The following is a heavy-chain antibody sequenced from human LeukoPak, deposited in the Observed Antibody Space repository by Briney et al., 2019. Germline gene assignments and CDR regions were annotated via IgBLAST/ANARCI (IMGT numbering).Heavy chain of an antibody. CDR2: ISGSGGST. Sequence: GGSLRLSCTASGFTFGDYAMSWFRQAPGKGLEWVSAISGSGGSTYYADSVKGRFTISRDNAKNSLYLQMNSLRAEDTAVYYCAELGITMIGGVWGKGTTVTISS. CDR1: GFTFGDYA. D-gene: IGHD3-10*02. V-gene: IGHV3-23*01. CDR3: AELGITMIGGV. J-gene: IGHJ6*04.